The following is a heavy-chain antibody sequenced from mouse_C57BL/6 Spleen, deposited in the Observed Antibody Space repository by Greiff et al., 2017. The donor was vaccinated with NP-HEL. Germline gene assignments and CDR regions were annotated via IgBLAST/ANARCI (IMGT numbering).Heavy chain of an antibody. V-gene: IGHV5-17*01. CDR3: ARSPYYGSSYGDYAMDY. D-gene: IGHD1-1*01. CDR1: GFTFSDYG. Sequence: EVKLMESGGGLVKPGGSLKLSCAASGFTFSDYGMHWVRQAPEKGLEWVAYISSGSSTIYYADTVKGRFTLSRDNAKNTLFLQMTSLRSEDTAMYYCARSPYYGSSYGDYAMDYWGQGTSVTVSS. CDR2: ISSGSSTI. J-gene: IGHJ4*01.